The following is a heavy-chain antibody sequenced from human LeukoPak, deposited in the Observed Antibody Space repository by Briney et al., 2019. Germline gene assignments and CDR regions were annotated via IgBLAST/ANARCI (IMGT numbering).Heavy chain of an antibody. V-gene: IGHV4-4*02. D-gene: IGHD6-13*01. CDR2: IYHSGNT. CDR3: AREQQLDAFDI. Sequence: SETLSLTCAVSGGSISSSNWWSWVRQPPGKGLEWIGEIYHSGNTNYNPSLKSRVTMSVDKSKNQFSLKLSSVTAADTAVYYCAREQQLDAFDIWGQGTMVTVSS. J-gene: IGHJ3*02. CDR1: GGSISSSNW.